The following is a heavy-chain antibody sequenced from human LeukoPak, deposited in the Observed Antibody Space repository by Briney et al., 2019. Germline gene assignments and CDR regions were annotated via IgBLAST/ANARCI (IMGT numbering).Heavy chain of an antibody. CDR3: ARGDHRDAFDI. J-gene: IGHJ3*02. D-gene: IGHD1-14*01. CDR2: SNAGNGNK. V-gene: IGHV1-3*02. Sequence: SVKVSCKASGYTFTSYALDLVCQAPGQRLDWMGWSNAGNGNKKYSQEFQGRVTITRDTSASTAYMELSRLRSEDMAVYYCARGDHRDAFDIWGQGTMVTVSS. CDR1: GYTFTSYA.